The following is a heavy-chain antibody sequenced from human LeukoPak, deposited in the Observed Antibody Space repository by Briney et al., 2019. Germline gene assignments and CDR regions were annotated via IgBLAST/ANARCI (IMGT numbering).Heavy chain of an antibody. CDR1: GYTFTSSYD. CDR3: ARREKYYDFWSGYRATHGIGAFDI. J-gene: IGHJ3*02. CDR2: MNPNSGNT. Sequence: ASVKVSCKASGYTFTSSYDINWVRQATGQGLEWMGWMNPNSGNTGYAQKFQGRVTMTRNTSISTAYMELSSLRSEDTAVYYCARREKYYDFWSGYRATHGIGAFDIWGQGTMVTVSS. D-gene: IGHD3-3*01. V-gene: IGHV1-8*01.